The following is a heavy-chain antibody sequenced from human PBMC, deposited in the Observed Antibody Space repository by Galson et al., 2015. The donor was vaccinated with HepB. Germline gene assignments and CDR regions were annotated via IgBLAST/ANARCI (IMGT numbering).Heavy chain of an antibody. CDR3: AKGSDGMDV. J-gene: IGHJ6*02. CDR1: GFTFSSYG. Sequence: SLRLSCAASGFTFSSYGMHWVRLAPGKGLEWVAVISYDGSNKYYADSVKGRFTISRDNSKNTLYLQMNSLRAEDTAVYYCAKGSDGMDVWGQGTTVTVSS. V-gene: IGHV3-30*18. CDR2: ISYDGSNK.